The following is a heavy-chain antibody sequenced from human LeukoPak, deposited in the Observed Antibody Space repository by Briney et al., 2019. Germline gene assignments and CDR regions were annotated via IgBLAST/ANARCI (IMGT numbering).Heavy chain of an antibody. CDR2: MRYEGSNK. J-gene: IGHJ4*02. CDR1: GYTFSIYG. D-gene: IGHD3-22*01. V-gene: IGHV3-33*01. Sequence: GGSLRLSRAASGYTFSIYGMHWVRQAPSKGLEWVADMRYEGSNKSYADSVKGRFTITRENSKNTLYLQLNSLRSEDTAVYYCARDPPEDSSGYYSLDYWGQGALVTVSS. CDR3: ARDPPEDSSGYYSLDY.